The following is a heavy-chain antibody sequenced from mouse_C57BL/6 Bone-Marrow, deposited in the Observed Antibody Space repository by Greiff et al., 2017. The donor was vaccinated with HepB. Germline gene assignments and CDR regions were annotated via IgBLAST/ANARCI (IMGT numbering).Heavy chain of an antibody. V-gene: IGHV1-69*01. CDR3: ARSGETTAMDY. J-gene: IGHJ4*01. Sequence: QVQLQQSGAELVMPGASVKLSCKASGYTFTSYWMHWVKQRPGQGLEWIGEIDPSDSYTNYNQKFKGKSTLTVDKSSSTAYMQLSSLTSEDSAVYYCARSGETTAMDYWGQGTSVTVSS. D-gene: IGHD1-2*01. CDR2: IDPSDSYT. CDR1: GYTFTSYW.